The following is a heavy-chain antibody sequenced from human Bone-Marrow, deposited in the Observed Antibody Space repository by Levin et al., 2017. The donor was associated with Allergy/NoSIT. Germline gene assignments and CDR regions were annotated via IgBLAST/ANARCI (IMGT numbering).Heavy chain of an antibody. CDR1: GYTFTAYW. Sequence: GESLKISCKASGYTFTAYWMHWVRQAPGQGLEWMGWIKLSSGDTVYAQKFQGRVTMTSDPSISTAYMDLGRLTTDDTAVYYCVRGGYASGGGYYGGQGTLVTVSS. D-gene: IGHD3-10*01. CDR2: IKLSSGDT. CDR3: VRGGYASGGGYY. J-gene: IGHJ4*02. V-gene: IGHV1-2*02.